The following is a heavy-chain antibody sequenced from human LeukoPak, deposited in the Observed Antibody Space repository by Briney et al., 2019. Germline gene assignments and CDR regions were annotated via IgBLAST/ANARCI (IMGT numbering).Heavy chain of an antibody. D-gene: IGHD3-10*01. CDR3: ARVRGAARRGNWFDP. CDR2: IYYSGST. V-gene: IGHV4-59*01. CDR1: GGSISSYY. J-gene: IGHJ5*02. Sequence: SETLSLTSTVSGGSISSYYWSWIRQPPGKGLEWVGYIYYSGSTNYNPSLMSRVTISVDTSKNQFSLKLSSVTAADTAVYYCARVRGAARRGNWFDPWGQGTLVTVSS.